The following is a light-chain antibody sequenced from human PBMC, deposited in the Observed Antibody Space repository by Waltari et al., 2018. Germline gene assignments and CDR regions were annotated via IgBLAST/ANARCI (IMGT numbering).Light chain of an antibody. CDR3: QQLHSYPIT. Sequence: QLSQSPSSLSASVGARVTITSRASMSIDKALNWYQQKPGESPKFLIYDASSLQSGVPSRFSGSASGTDFTLTITSLQPEDFATYYCQQLHSYPITFGQGTRLEIK. V-gene: IGKV1-13*02. CDR1: MSIDKA. J-gene: IGKJ5*01. CDR2: DAS.